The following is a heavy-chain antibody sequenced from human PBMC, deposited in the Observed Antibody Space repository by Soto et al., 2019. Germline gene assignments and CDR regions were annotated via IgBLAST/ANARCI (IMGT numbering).Heavy chain of an antibody. D-gene: IGHD2-15*01. J-gene: IGHJ6*02. Sequence: QVQLVESGGGVVQPGRSLRLSCAASGFTFSSYGMHWVRQAPGKGLEWVAVISYDGSNKYYADSVKGRFTISRDNSKNTLYLQMNSLRAEDTAVYYCAKDVGGGRTIHYYYGMDVWGQGTTVTVSS. CDR1: GFTFSSYG. V-gene: IGHV3-30*18. CDR3: AKDVGGGRTIHYYYGMDV. CDR2: ISYDGSNK.